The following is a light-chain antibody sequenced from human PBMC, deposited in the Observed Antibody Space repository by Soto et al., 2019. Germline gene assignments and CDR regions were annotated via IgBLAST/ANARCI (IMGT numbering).Light chain of an antibody. CDR2: RIS. CDR3: QQSYSTPIT. J-gene: IGKJ5*01. Sequence: DIQMTQSPSSLSASVGDRVTITCRASQSISSYLHWYQQKPGKAPQLLIYRISNLQSGVPSRFSGSGSGTDFTLTISSLQPEDFATYFCQQSYSTPITFGQGTRLEIK. CDR1: QSISSY. V-gene: IGKV1-39*01.